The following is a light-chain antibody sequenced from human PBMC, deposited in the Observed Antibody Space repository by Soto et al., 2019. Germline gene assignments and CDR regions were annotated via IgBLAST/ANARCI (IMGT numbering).Light chain of an antibody. CDR2: SNN. CDR1: SSNIGGTNY. V-gene: IGLV1-47*02. J-gene: IGLJ2*01. CDR3: ASWDDRLGAVI. Sequence: SVLTQPPSASGTPGQKVFISCSGGSSNIGGTNYAYWYQQLPGAAPKLLMHSNNLRPSGVPERISGSKFGTAASLAISGLRSEDEAVYYCASWDDRLGAVIFGGGTKVTVL.